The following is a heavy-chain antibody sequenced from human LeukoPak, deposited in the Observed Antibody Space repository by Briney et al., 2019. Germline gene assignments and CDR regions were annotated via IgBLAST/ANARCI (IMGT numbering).Heavy chain of an antibody. Sequence: GGSLRLSCAASGFTFSSYGMHWVRQAPGKGLEWVSVISHSGDSTYFADSVKGRFTISRDNSKNTLYLHMNSLRAEDTAVYYCAKDRRSSGNSLLLEHWGQGSLVTVSS. V-gene: IGHV3-23*01. D-gene: IGHD4-23*01. J-gene: IGHJ1*01. CDR1: GFTFSSYG. CDR2: ISHSGDST. CDR3: AKDRRSSGNSLLLEH.